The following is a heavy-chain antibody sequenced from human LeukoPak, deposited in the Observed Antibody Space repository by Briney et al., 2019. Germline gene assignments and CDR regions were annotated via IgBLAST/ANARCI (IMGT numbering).Heavy chain of an antibody. CDR3: EKMSNYYNSLGYYAFDI. J-gene: IGHJ3*02. CDR1: GFIVSRKY. Sequence: GGSLRLSCAASGFIVSRKYMSWVRQAPGKGLEWVSVIYSGGSADYADSVKGRFTISRDNSKNTLHLQMKSLRAEDTAVYYCEKMSNYYNSLGYYAFDIWGQGTMVTVSS. V-gene: IGHV3-66*01. D-gene: IGHD3-22*01. CDR2: IYSGGSA.